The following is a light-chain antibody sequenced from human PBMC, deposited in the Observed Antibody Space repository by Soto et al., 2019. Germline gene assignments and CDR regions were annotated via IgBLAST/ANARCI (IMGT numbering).Light chain of an antibody. CDR2: EVS. CDR1: SSDIGGYNY. Sequence: QSVLTQPASVSGSPGQSITISCTGTSSDIGGYNYVSWYQQHPGKVPKLMIYEVSHRPSGVSTRFSGSKSGNTASLTISGLQAEDEADYYCSSYTRTSTLVFGGGTKLTVL. J-gene: IGLJ2*01. V-gene: IGLV2-14*01. CDR3: SSYTRTSTLV.